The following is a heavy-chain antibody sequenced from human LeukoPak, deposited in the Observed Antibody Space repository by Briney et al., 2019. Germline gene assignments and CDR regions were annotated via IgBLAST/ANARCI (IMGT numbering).Heavy chain of an antibody. Sequence: PGGSLRLSCAASGFTFSRYAMSWVRQAPGKGLEWVSVISGSGGSTYYADSVKGRFTISRDNSKNTLYVQMNSLRAEDTAVYYCARHVVAVGFWGQGTLVTVSS. CDR1: GFTFSRYA. J-gene: IGHJ4*02. CDR2: ISGSGGST. CDR3: ARHVVAVGF. V-gene: IGHV3-23*01. D-gene: IGHD3-22*01.